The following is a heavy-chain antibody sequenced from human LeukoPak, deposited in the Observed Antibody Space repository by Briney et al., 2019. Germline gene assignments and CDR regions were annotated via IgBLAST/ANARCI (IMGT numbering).Heavy chain of an antibody. D-gene: IGHD1-26*01. Sequence: ASVKVSCKASGYTFTSYGISWVRQAPGQGLEWMGIINPSGGSPNYAQKFQGRVTMTRDMSTSTVNMELSSLRSEDTAVYYCARAQGSYYHYYTDVWGKGTTVTVSS. CDR1: GYTFTSYG. CDR2: INPSGGSP. J-gene: IGHJ6*03. CDR3: ARAQGSYYHYYTDV. V-gene: IGHV1-46*01.